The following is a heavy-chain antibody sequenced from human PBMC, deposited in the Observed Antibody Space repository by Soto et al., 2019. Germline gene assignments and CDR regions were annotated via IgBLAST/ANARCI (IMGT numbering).Heavy chain of an antibody. CDR1: GYCFTNYW. D-gene: IGHD2-2*01. Sequence: GESPKIPCKGSGYCFTNYWISWVRQMPGKGLEWMGRIDPSDSYTNYSPSFQGHVTISADKSISTAHLQWSSLKASDTAMYYCARVVPAADSDYWGQGTLVTVSS. CDR2: IDPSDSYT. V-gene: IGHV5-10-1*01. J-gene: IGHJ4*02. CDR3: ARVVPAADSDY.